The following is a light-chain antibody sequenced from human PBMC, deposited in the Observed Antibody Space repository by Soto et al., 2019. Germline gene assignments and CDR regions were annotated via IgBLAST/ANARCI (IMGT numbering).Light chain of an antibody. V-gene: IGKV1-27*01. Sequence: DIQMTQSPTSLSASVGDRVTITCRASQGIRNYVAWYQQKPGKAPKLLIYAASTLHSGVPPQFSGSGSGTYFTLTINSLQPEAVATNSFQKYISVPVFGAGTKVEIK. CDR3: QKYISVPV. J-gene: IGKJ3*01. CDR2: AAS. CDR1: QGIRNY.